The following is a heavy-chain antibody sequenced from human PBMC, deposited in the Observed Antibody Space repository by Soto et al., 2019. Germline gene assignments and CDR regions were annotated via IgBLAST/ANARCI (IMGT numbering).Heavy chain of an antibody. CDR3: ARDYVVSAGDSSNYYYYYGMDV. J-gene: IGHJ6*02. V-gene: IGHV3-33*01. CDR2: IWYDGSNK. Sequence: GGSLRLSCAASGFTFSSYGMHWVRQAPGKGLEWVAVIWYDGSNKYYADSVKGRFTISRDNSKNTLYLQMNSLRAEDTAVYYCARDYVVSAGDSSNYYYYYGMDVWGQGTTVTVSS. D-gene: IGHD2-15*01. CDR1: GFTFSSYG.